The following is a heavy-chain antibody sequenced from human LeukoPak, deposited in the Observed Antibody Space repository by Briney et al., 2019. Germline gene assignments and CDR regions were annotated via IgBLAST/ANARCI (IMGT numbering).Heavy chain of an antibody. J-gene: IGHJ6*02. CDR1: GFTFRSYW. Sequence: GGSLRLSCAASGFTFRSYWMHWVRQAPGKGLVWVSRINSDGSSTNYADSVKGRFTISRDNAKNMLYLQMNSLRAEDTAVYYCAREDTRYSGSGNYYYYGMDVWGQGTTVTVSS. CDR2: INSDGSST. CDR3: AREDTRYSGSGNYYYYGMDV. V-gene: IGHV3-74*01. D-gene: IGHD3-10*01.